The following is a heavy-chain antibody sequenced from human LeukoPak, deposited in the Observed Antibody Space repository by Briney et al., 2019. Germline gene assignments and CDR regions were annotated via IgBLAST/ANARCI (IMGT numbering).Heavy chain of an antibody. CDR2: ISGYSGNT. CDR1: GYTFTSYG. D-gene: IGHD3-22*01. Sequence: ASVKVSCKASGYTFTSYGISWVRQAPGQGLEWMGWISGYSGNTNYAQTFQGRVTMTTDTSTSTAYMELRSLRSDDTAVYYCAREGYYDSSGAPDYWGQGTLVTVSS. V-gene: IGHV1-18*01. J-gene: IGHJ4*02. CDR3: AREGYYDSSGAPDY.